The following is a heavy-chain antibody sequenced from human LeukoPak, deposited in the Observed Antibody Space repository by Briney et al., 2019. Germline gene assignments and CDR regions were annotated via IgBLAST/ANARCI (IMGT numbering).Heavy chain of an antibody. D-gene: IGHD3-22*01. Sequence: SETLSLTCTVSGGSISRYYWSWIRQPPGKGLEWIGYIYYSGSTNYNPSLKSRVTISVDTSKNQFSLKLSSVTAADTAVYYCARTYDTNFDYWGQGTLVTVSS. CDR3: ARTYDTNFDY. CDR2: IYYSGST. J-gene: IGHJ4*02. V-gene: IGHV4-59*01. CDR1: GGSISRYY.